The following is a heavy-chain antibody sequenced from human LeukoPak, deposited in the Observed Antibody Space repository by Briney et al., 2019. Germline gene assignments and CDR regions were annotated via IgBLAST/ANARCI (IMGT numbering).Heavy chain of an antibody. CDR2: INPNSGGT. CDR1: GYTFTGYY. Sequence: ASVKVSCKASGYTFTGYYMHWVRQAPGQGLEWMGWINPNSGGTNYAQKFQGRVTMTRDTSISTAYMELSRLRSDDTAVYYCARDSYYDSCGYYSSEYFQHWGQGTLVTVSS. CDR3: ARDSYYDSCGYYSSEYFQH. V-gene: IGHV1-2*02. D-gene: IGHD3-22*01. J-gene: IGHJ1*01.